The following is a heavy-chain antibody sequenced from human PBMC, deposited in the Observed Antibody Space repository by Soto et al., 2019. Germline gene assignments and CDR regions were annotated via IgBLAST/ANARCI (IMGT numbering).Heavy chain of an antibody. CDR1: GFTFISYG. CDR3: AKDLWGSSPIYGMDV. J-gene: IGHJ6*02. D-gene: IGHD6-6*01. V-gene: IGHV3-30*18. Sequence: QVQLVESGGGVVQPGRSLRLSCAASGFTFISYGMHWVRKAPGKGLNWVAVISYDGSNKYYADSVKGRFTISRDNSKNTLYLQMNSLRAEDTAVYYCAKDLWGSSPIYGMDVWGQGTTVTVSS. CDR2: ISYDGSNK.